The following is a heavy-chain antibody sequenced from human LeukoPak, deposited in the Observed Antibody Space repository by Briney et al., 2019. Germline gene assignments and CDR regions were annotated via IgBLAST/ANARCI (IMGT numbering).Heavy chain of an antibody. Sequence: GGSLRLSCATSGFTFSNFWMTWVRQAPGEGLEWVANMKEDGSEEYYVDSVKGRFTIFRGNAKSSLYLQMNSLRVEDTAVYYCARQVAGVNDYWGQGTLVTVSS. V-gene: IGHV3-7*01. CDR3: ARQVAGVNDY. CDR2: MKEDGSEE. D-gene: IGHD6-19*01. J-gene: IGHJ4*02. CDR1: GFTFSNFW.